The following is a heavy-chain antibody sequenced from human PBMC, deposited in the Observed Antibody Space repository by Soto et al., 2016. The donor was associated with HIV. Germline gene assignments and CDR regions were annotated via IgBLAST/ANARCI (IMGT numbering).Heavy chain of an antibody. Sequence: QVQLQESGPGLVKPSGTLSLTCDVSDDSISGRYWWSWVRQPPGKGLEWIGEVFDNGNFKNNASLESRVTMSLDKSKNQFSLKLTSVTAADTAVYYCARRGLRSFDWISGAFDIWGQGTMVIVSS. D-gene: IGHD3-9*01. V-gene: IGHV4-4*02. CDR2: VFDNGNF. CDR1: DDSISGRYW. CDR3: ARRGLRSFDWISGAFDI. J-gene: IGHJ3*02.